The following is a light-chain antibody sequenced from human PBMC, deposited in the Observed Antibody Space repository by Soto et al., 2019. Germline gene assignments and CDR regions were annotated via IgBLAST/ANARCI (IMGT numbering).Light chain of an antibody. Sequence: EIVLTQSPGTLSLSPGERATLSCRASQSVSSSYLAWYQQKPGQAPRLLIYGASSRATGIPDRFSGSGSGTDFPLTISRLEPEDFEVYYCQQYGSSPSLTFGGGTKVDIK. CDR2: GAS. J-gene: IGKJ4*01. CDR1: QSVSSSY. CDR3: QQYGSSPSLT. V-gene: IGKV3-20*01.